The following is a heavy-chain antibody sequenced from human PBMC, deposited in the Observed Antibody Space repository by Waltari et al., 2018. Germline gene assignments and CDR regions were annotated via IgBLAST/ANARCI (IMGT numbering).Heavy chain of an antibody. CDR3: ARVDYYYYGMDV. J-gene: IGHJ6*02. V-gene: IGHV1-2*02. Sequence: QVQLVQSGAEVKKPGASVKVSCKASGYTFTGYQMHRGRQAPGQGLEWMGWINPNSGGTNYAQKFQGRVTMTRDTSISTAYMELSRLRSDDTAVYYCARVDYYYYGMDVWGQGTTVTVSS. CDR2: INPNSGGT. CDR1: GYTFTGYQ.